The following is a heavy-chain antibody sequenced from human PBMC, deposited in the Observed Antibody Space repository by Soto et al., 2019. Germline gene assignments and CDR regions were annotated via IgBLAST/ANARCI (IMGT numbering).Heavy chain of an antibody. V-gene: IGHV1-69*01. Sequence: FQGRVTITADESTSTAYMELSSLRSEDTAVYYCAGGNHRWLQLGYFDLWGRGTLVTVSS. D-gene: IGHD5-12*01. J-gene: IGHJ2*01. CDR3: AGGNHRWLQLGYFDL.